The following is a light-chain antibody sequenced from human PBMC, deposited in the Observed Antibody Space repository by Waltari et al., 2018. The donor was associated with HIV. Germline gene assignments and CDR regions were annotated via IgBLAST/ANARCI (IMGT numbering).Light chain of an antibody. J-gene: IGLJ2*01. CDR1: ALSKQY. Sequence: SRDLTQPPSVPVSPGQTARITCSGDALSKQYSYWYQQKAGQAPGLVIFKATEMPSGIPERFSASSSGTTVTLTITSVEAEDEAEYFCQSSDTTASHELFGGGTKLTVL. CDR3: QSSDTTASHEL. CDR2: KAT. V-gene: IGLV3-25*03.